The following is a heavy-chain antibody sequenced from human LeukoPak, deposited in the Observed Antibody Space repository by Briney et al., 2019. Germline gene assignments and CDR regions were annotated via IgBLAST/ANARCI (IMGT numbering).Heavy chain of an antibody. D-gene: IGHD2-2*01. V-gene: IGHV5-51*03. J-gene: IGHJ5*02. Sequence: GESLQISCNGSGYSLTSFWIGWVRRMAGKGLEWMGIIYPGDSDIRYSPSFQGHVTISADKSISTAYLQWSSLKASNTAMYYWARRKDGYCSSTSCHQSYNWFDPWGQGTLVTVSS. CDR3: ARRKDGYCSSTSCHQSYNWFDP. CDR2: IYPGDSDI. CDR1: GYSLTSFW.